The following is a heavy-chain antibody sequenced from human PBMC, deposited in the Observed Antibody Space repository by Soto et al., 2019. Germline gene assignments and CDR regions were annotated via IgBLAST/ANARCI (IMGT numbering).Heavy chain of an antibody. CDR3: ARGRAVAGTPGWYYYYYMDV. D-gene: IGHD6-19*01. CDR2: IIPILGIA. J-gene: IGHJ6*03. Sequence: ASVKVSCKASGGTFSSYTISWVRQAPGQGLEWMGRIIPILGIANYAQKFQGRVTITADKSTSTAYMELSSLRSEDTAVYYCARGRAVAGTPGWYYYYYMDVWGKGTTVTVSS. V-gene: IGHV1-69*02. CDR1: GGTFSSYT.